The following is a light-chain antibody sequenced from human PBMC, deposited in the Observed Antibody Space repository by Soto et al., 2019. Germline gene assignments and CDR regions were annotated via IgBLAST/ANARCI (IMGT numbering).Light chain of an antibody. CDR2: EDN. CDR1: SGSIASNY. Sequence: NFMLTQPHSVSESPGKTVTISCTRSSGSIASNYVQWYQQRPGSAPTTVIYEDNQRPSGVPDRFSGSIDSSSNSASLTISGLKTEDEADYYGQSYDSGNHRVVFGGGTKVTVL. CDR3: QSYDSGNHRVV. V-gene: IGLV6-57*04. J-gene: IGLJ2*01.